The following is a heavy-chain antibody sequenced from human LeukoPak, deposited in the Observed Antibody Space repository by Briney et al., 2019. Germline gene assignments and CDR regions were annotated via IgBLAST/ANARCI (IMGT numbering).Heavy chain of an antibody. CDR3: ANAKTQWLVCVY. D-gene: IGHD6-19*01. CDR2: ISSSSSYI. Sequence: PGGSLRLSCAASGFTFSSYSMNWVRQAPGKGLEWVSSISSSSSYIYYADSVKGRFTISRDNAKNSLYLQMNSLRAEDTAVYYCANAKTQWLVCVYWGQGTLVTVSS. V-gene: IGHV3-21*04. CDR1: GFTFSSYS. J-gene: IGHJ4*02.